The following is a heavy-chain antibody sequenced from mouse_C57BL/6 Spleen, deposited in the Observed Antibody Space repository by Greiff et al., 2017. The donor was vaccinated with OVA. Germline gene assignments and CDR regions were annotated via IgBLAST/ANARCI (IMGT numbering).Heavy chain of an antibody. CDR2: FYPGSGSI. V-gene: IGHV1-62-2*01. D-gene: IGHD1-2*01. J-gene: IGHJ3*01. Sequence: QVHVKQSGAELVKPGASVKLSCKASGYTFTEYTIHWVKQRSGQGLEWIGWFYPGSGSIKYNEKFKDKATLTADKSSSTVYMARSRWTSEDSAYYGGARHEDGYQCAYWGQGTLVTVSA. CDR1: GYTFTEYT. CDR3: ARHEDGYQCAY.